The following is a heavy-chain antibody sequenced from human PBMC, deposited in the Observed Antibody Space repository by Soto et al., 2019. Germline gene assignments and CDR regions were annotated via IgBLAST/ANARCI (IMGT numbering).Heavy chain of an antibody. V-gene: IGHV4-59*08. D-gene: IGHD5-12*01. CDR1: GGSISSYY. Sequence: QVQLQESGPGLVKPSETLSLTCTVSGGSISSYYWSWIRQPPGKGLEWIGYIYYSGSTNYNPSLKSRVTISVDTSKNQFSLKLSSVTAADTAVYYCARQQYSGYAYAFDIWGQGTMVTVSS. CDR2: IYYSGST. J-gene: IGHJ3*02. CDR3: ARQQYSGYAYAFDI.